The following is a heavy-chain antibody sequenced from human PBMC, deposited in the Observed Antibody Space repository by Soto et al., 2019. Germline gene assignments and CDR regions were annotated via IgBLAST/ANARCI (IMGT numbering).Heavy chain of an antibody. D-gene: IGHD1-26*01. J-gene: IGHJ3*02. Sequence: SVKVSCKAPGGTFSSYAISWVRQAPGQGLEWMGGIIPIFGTANYAQKFQGRVTITADESTSTAYMELSSLRSEDTAVYYCARVGGSYSEYAFDIWGQGTMVTVSS. V-gene: IGHV1-69*13. CDR2: IIPIFGTA. CDR1: GGTFSSYA. CDR3: ARVGGSYSEYAFDI.